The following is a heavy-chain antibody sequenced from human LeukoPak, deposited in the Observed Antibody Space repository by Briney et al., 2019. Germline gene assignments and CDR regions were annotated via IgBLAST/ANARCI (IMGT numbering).Heavy chain of an antibody. CDR1: GFTFSNYN. CDR3: ARAGRHHAFDI. Sequence: PGGSLRLSCAASGFTFSNYNMNWVRQAPGKGLEWVSHITSSSTIYYADSVKGRFTISRDNAKNSLYLQMNSLRAEDTAVYYCARAGRHHAFDIWGQGTMVTVSS. D-gene: IGHD1-26*01. CDR2: ITSSSTI. J-gene: IGHJ3*02. V-gene: IGHV3-48*01.